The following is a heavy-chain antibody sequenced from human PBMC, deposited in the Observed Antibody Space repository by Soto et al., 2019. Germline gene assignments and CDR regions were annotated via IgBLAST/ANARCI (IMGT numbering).Heavy chain of an antibody. V-gene: IGHV3-48*03. D-gene: IGHD3-3*01. CDR2: ISSSGSTI. Sequence: EVQLVESGGGLVQPGGSLRLSCAASGFTFSSYEMNWVRQAPGKGLEWVSYISSSGSTIYYADSVKGRFTISRDNAKNSLYLQMNSLRAEDTAVYYCASHPPSYYDRLLTLTEGFDWGQGTLVTVS. CDR1: GFTFSSYE. J-gene: IGHJ4*02. CDR3: ASHPPSYYDRLLTLTEGFD.